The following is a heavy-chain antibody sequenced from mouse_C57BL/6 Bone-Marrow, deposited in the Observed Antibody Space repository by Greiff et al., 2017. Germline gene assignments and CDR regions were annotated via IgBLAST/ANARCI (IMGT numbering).Heavy chain of an antibody. CDR1: GFTFSDYG. V-gene: IGHV5-17*01. CDR2: ISSGSSTI. CDR3: ASGLHYGSSAFDY. J-gene: IGHJ2*01. D-gene: IGHD1-1*01. Sequence: EVKLVASGGGLVKPGGSLKLSCAASGFTFSDYGMHWVRRAPEKGLEWVAYISSGSSTISYADTVKGRFTISRDNAKNTLFLQMTIRRSEDTSMYDCASGLHYGSSAFDYWGQGTTLTVSS.